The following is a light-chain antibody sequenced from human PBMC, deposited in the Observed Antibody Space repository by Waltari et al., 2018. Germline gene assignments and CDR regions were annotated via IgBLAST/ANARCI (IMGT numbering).Light chain of an antibody. CDR3: LQDYNYPHT. CDR2: AAS. Sequence: AIQMTQSPSSLSASVGDRVTITCRASQGIRKYLGWYQQKPGKAPKLLIYAASSLQSGVPSRFSGSGSGTDFTLTISSLQPEDFATYYCLQDYNYPHTFGGGTKVEIK. V-gene: IGKV1-6*01. J-gene: IGKJ4*01. CDR1: QGIRKY.